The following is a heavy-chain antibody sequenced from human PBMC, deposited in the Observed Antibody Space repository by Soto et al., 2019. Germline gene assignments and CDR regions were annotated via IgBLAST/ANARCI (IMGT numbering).Heavy chain of an antibody. CDR1: GVTFTDNA. V-gene: IGHV3-23*01. CDR2: FRGRDGAT. J-gene: IGHJ4*02. CDR3: AKGGPKWELLFDD. D-gene: IGHD1-26*01. Sequence: EVELLESGGGLVHPGGSLRLSCAASGVTFTDNAMNWVRQAPGKGLEWVSAFRGRDGATFYSDSVKGRFTISRDTSKNTVYLQMDNLRAGDTAVYYCAKGGPKWELLFDDWGQGTLVTVSA.